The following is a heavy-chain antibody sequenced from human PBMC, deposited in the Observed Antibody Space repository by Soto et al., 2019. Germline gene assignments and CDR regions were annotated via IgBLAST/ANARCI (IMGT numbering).Heavy chain of an antibody. CDR2: ISAYNGNT. D-gene: IGHD4-17*01. CDR3: ARGGYGDYIGWFDP. Sequence: ASVKVSCKASGYTFTSYGISWVRQAPGQGLEWMGWISAYNGNTNYAQKLQGRVTMTKDTSTSTAYIELRSLRSDDTAVYYCARGGYGDYIGWFDPWGQGTLVPVPS. J-gene: IGHJ5*02. CDR1: GYTFTSYG. V-gene: IGHV1-18*04.